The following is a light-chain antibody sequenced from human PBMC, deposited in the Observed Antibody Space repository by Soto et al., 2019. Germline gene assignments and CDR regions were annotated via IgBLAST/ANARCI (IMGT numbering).Light chain of an antibody. CDR3: TSYAGSNTYV. V-gene: IGLV2-8*01. J-gene: IGLJ1*01. Sequence: QSVLTQPPSASGPPGQSVTISCTGTSSVVGNYNYVSWYQHHPGKAPKLMIYEVSKWPSGVPDRFSGSKSGNTASLTVSGLQAEDEADYYCTSYAGSNTYVFGTGTKVTVL. CDR2: EVS. CDR1: SSVVGNYNY.